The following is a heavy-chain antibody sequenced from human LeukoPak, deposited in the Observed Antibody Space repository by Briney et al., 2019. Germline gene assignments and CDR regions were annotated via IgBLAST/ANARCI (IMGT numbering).Heavy chain of an antibody. J-gene: IGHJ4*02. CDR1: GFTFSSNW. CDR2: INQDGREK. CDR3: AKNGEEFDY. V-gene: IGHV3-7*01. Sequence: PGGSLRLSCAASGFTFSSNWMTWVRQAPGKGLEWVASINQDGREKYYVDSVKGRFTISRDNAKNSLYLQMHSLRAEDTAVYYCAKNGEEFDYWGQGTLVTVSS. D-gene: IGHD4-17*01.